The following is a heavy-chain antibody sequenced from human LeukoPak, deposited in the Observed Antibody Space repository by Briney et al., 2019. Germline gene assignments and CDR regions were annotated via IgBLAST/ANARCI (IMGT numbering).Heavy chain of an antibody. V-gene: IGHV1-2*02. CDR1: GYTFTSYG. Sequence: ASVKVSCKASGYTFTSYGISWVRQAPGQGLEWMGWINPNSGGTNYAQKFQGRVTMTRDTSISTAYMELSRLRSDDTAVYYCARAEGFLAPLDYWGQGTLVTVSS. D-gene: IGHD3-3*01. J-gene: IGHJ4*02. CDR3: ARAEGFLAPLDY. CDR2: INPNSGGT.